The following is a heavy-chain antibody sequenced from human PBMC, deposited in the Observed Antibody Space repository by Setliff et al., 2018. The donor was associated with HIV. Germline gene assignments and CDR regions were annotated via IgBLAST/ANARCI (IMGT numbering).Heavy chain of an antibody. Sequence: GASVKVSCKASGGSFSSYAISWVRQAPGQGLEWMGGFIPMFGITQYAPKFQGSVTITADESTSTVYMELNSLRSEDTAVYYCARQKASEYSSSFWFDPWGQGTLVTVSS. CDR1: GGSFSSYA. D-gene: IGHD6-6*01. CDR3: ARQKASEYSSSFWFDP. V-gene: IGHV1-69*13. J-gene: IGHJ5*02. CDR2: FIPMFGIT.